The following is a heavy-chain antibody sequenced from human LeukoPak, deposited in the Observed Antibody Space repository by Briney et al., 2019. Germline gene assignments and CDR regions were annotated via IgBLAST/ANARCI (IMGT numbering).Heavy chain of an antibody. CDR1: GFTFSNYA. CDR3: AKQYSSSWHYFDY. Sequence: PGGSLRLSCAASGFTFSNYAMSWVRQAPGKGLEWVSTVSYSGGSTYYADSVKGRFTISRDNSKNTLYLQMNSLRAEDTAVYHCAKQYSSSWHYFDYWGQGTLVTVSS. D-gene: IGHD6-13*01. J-gene: IGHJ4*02. V-gene: IGHV3-23*01. CDR2: VSYSGGST.